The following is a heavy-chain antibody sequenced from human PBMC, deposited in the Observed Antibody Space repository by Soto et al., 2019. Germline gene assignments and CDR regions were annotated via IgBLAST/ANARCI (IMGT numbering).Heavy chain of an antibody. V-gene: IGHV4-31*03. Sequence: QVQLQESGPGLVKPSQTLSLMCSVSGVSISSDGYYWSWIRQLPGKGLEWIGYIYYSGSTYYNPSLKCRVTLSVDTSKNQSSLKISSVTAADTAVYYCARDQSNGYYYYGMVVSGLGTTVTVSS. D-gene: IGHD4-4*01. CDR1: GVSISSDGYY. CDR3: ARDQSNGYYYYGMVV. J-gene: IGHJ6*02. CDR2: IYYSGST.